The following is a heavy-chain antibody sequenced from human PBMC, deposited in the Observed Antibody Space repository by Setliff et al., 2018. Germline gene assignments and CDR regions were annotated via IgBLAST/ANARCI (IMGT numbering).Heavy chain of an antibody. D-gene: IGHD3-3*01. CDR1: GGSISSSNW. V-gene: IGHV4-4*02. Sequence: SETLSLTCAVSGGSISSSNWWSWVRQPPGKGLEWIGSIYYSGSTYYNPSLKSRVTISVDTSKNQFSLKLSSVTAADTAVYYCASTPDGDLYYNFWSGYYLTLDYWGQGTLVTVSS. CDR3: ASTPDGDLYYNFWSGYYLTLDY. CDR2: IYYSGST. J-gene: IGHJ4*02.